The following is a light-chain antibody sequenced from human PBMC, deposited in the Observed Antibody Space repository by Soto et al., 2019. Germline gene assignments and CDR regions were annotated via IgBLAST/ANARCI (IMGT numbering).Light chain of an antibody. CDR3: QQYGSWT. CDR1: QSISSNY. J-gene: IGKJ1*01. CDR2: GAS. Sequence: EIVLTQSPGTLSLSPGERATLSCRASQSISSNYLAWYQQKPGHAPMLLIYGASSRATGIPDRFSGCGSGTDFTLTSSRLEPEDSAIYYCQQYGSWTFGQGTKVEIK. V-gene: IGKV3-20*01.